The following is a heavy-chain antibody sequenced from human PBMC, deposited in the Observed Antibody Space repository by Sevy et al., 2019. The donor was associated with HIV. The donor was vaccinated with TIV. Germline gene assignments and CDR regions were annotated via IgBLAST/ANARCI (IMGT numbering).Heavy chain of an antibody. J-gene: IGHJ4*02. CDR2: ISYDGSNK. D-gene: IGHD2-15*01. CDR3: AREASPYCSGGSCYFGY. V-gene: IGHV3-30-3*01. CDR1: GFTFSSYA. Sequence: GESLKISCAASGFTFSSYAMHWVRQAPGKGLEWVAVISYDGSNKYYADSVKGRFTISRDNSKNTLYLQMNSLRAEDTAVYYCAREASPYCSGGSCYFGYWGQGTLVTVSS.